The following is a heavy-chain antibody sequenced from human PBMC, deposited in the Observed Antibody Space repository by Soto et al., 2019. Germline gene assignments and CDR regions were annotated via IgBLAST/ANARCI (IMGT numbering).Heavy chain of an antibody. V-gene: IGHV3-23*01. CDR3: AKAPGYCSGGTCYWYFDL. D-gene: IGHD2-15*01. Sequence: GGSLSLSCAASGFTFSSDAMTWVRQVQGKGLEWVSGISGSGGSTYYADSVNGRFSISRDNSKNTLFLQMSSLRAEDMAVYYCAKAPGYCSGGTCYWYFDLWGRGTLVTVSS. J-gene: IGHJ2*01. CDR2: ISGSGGST. CDR1: GFTFSSDA.